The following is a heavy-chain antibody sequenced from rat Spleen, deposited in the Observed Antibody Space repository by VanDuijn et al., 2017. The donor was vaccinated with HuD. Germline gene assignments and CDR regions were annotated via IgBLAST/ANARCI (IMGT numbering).Heavy chain of an antibody. Sequence: QVQLKESGPGLVQPSQTLSLTCTVAGFSLTSYNVHWVRQPPGKGLEWMGIMWSGGSTAYNSALKSRLSISRDTSKSQVFLKINSLQTEDTAIYYCTRNWERFDYWGQGVMVTVSS. CDR3: TRNWERFDY. D-gene: IGHD5-1*01. CDR1: GFSLTSYN. CDR2: MWSGGST. V-gene: IGHV2-41*01. J-gene: IGHJ2*01.